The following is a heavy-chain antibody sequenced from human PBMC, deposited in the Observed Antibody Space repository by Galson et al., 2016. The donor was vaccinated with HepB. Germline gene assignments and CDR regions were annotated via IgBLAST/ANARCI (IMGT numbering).Heavy chain of an antibody. CDR1: GFTFSNYA. CDR3: AKAEKCEHDF. J-gene: IGHJ4*02. CDR2: ILGDGDTT. Sequence: SLRLSCAASGFTFSNYAMTWVRQAPGKGLEWVSGILGDGDTTYYADSVKGRFTLSRDNSKNALFLQMYGLRAEDTSVYHCAKAEKCEHDFWGQGTLVTVSS. D-gene: IGHD1/OR15-1a*01. V-gene: IGHV3-23*01.